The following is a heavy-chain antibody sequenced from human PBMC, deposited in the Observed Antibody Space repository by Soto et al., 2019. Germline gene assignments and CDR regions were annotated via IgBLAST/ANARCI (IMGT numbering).Heavy chain of an antibody. CDR3: AFPIRENYGSGSMDV. J-gene: IGHJ6*03. D-gene: IGHD3-10*01. V-gene: IGHV1-69*02. Sequence: GASVKVSCKASGGTFSSYTISWVRQAPGQGLEWMGRIIPILGIANYAQKFQGRVTITADKSTSTAYMELSSLRSEDTAVYYCAFPIRENYGSGSMDVWGKGTTVTVSS. CDR2: IIPILGIA. CDR1: GGTFSSYT.